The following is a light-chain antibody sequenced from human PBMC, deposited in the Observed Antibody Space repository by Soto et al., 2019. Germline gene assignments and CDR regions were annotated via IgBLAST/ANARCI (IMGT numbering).Light chain of an antibody. CDR3: NSHTASTTRI. Sequence: SYELTQAPSVSVAPGQTARITCGGDNIGDKRVHWYQQRPGQAPVLVVYDDRDRPSGIPERFSGSNSGNTATLTISRVEGGDEADYYCNSHTASTTRIFGTGTKLTVL. CDR2: DDR. J-gene: IGLJ1*01. V-gene: IGLV3-21*02. CDR1: NIGDKR.